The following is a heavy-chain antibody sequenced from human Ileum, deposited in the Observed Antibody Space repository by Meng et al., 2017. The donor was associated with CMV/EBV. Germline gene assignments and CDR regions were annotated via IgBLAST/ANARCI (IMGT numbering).Heavy chain of an antibody. V-gene: IGHV3-53*01. J-gene: IGHJ4*02. CDR2: IYDDGGT. CDR1: GFSVSSHY. CDR3: ATHSGGY. Sequence: ETLSLTCALSGFSVSSHYMTWVRQAPGKGLEWVSVIYDDGGTYHADSVKGRFTVSRDNSKNTLYLQMNSLTAKDTAIYYCATHSGGYWARGPL.